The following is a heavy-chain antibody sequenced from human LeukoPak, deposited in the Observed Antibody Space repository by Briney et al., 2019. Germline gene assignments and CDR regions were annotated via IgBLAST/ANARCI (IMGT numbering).Heavy chain of an antibody. CDR3: AREYYDILTGYYNDY. J-gene: IGHJ4*02. Sequence: GASVKVSCKASRGTFSSYAISWVRQAPGQELEWMGGIIPIFGTANYAQKFQGRVTITADESTSTAYMELSSLRSEDTAVYYCAREYYDILTGYYNDYWGQGTLVTVSS. CDR2: IIPIFGTA. V-gene: IGHV1-69*13. CDR1: RGTFSSYA. D-gene: IGHD3-9*01.